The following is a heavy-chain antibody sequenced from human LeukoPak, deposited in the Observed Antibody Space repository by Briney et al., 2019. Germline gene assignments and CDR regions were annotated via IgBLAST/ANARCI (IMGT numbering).Heavy chain of an antibody. D-gene: IGHD1-26*01. CDR2: ISDSGDRT. V-gene: IGHV3-64*02. CDR3: ARGREGAKTRYFDL. CDR1: GFTFRSHA. J-gene: IGHJ2*01. Sequence: PGGSLRLSCAASGFTFRSHAMHWVRQAPGKGLECVSTISDSGDRTYYAESVKGRFSVSRDNSKNTLYLQMDSLRPEDVAVYYCARGREGAKTRYFDLWGRGTLVAVSS.